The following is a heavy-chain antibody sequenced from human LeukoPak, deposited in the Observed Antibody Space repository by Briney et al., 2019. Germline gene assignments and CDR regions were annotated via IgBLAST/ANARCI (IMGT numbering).Heavy chain of an antibody. CDR1: GYTFTSYA. CDR3: ARDGYHAAAGTAYYYYYMDV. Sequence: GASVKVSCKASGYTFTSYAMNWVRQAPGQGLEWMGWINTNTGNPTYAQGFTGRFVFSLDTSVSTAYLQISSLKAEDTAVYYCARDGYHAAAGTAYYYYYMDVWGKGTTVTVSS. D-gene: IGHD6-13*01. V-gene: IGHV7-4-1*02. J-gene: IGHJ6*03. CDR2: INTNTGNP.